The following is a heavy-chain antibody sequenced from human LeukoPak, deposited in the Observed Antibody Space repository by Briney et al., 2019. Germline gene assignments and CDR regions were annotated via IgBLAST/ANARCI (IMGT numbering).Heavy chain of an antibody. CDR3: AKRGGESSGWGPFDY. CDR1: GFTFTTYA. V-gene: IGHV3-23*01. Sequence: GGSLRLSCAASGFTFTTYAMCWVRQAPGKGLEWVSCIGNSGGDTVYADSVRGRFTVSRDTCRNTLFLEMNSLRAEDTAIYYCAKRGGESSGWGPFDYWGQGTLVTVSS. J-gene: IGHJ4*02. CDR2: IGNSGGDT. D-gene: IGHD6-19*01.